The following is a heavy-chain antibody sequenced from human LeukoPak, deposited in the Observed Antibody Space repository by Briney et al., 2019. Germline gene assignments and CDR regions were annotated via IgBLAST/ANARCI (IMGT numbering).Heavy chain of an antibody. V-gene: IGHV4-4*07. CDR3: ARPELTHRFGELSFFDY. J-gene: IGHJ4*02. Sequence: SETLSLTCTVSGGSISSYYWSWIRQPAGKGLEWIGRIYTSGSTNYNPSLKSRVTMSVDTSKNQFSLKLSSVTAADTAVYYCARPELTHRFGELSFFDYWGQGTLVTVSS. D-gene: IGHD3-10*01. CDR2: IYTSGST. CDR1: GGSISSYY.